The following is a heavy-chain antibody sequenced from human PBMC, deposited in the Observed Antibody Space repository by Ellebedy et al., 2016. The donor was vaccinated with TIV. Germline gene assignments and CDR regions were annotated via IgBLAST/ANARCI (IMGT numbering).Heavy chain of an antibody. V-gene: IGHV1-46*01. CDR3: ARDMERGKYNFDY. CDR1: GYSFTNYY. Sequence: AASVKVSCKASGYSFTNYYMHWVRQAPGQGLELMGTINPGAGSTSYEEKFQGRVTMTRDTSTSTVYLELSSLRSEDTAVYYCARDMERGKYNFDYWGQGTLVTVSS. CDR2: INPGAGST. D-gene: IGHD1-1*01. J-gene: IGHJ4*02.